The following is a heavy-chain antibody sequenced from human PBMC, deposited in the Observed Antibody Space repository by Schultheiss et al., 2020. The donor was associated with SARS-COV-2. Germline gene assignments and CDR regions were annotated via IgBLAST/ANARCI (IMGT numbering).Heavy chain of an antibody. CDR3: ARARTTVTVPYWYFDL. J-gene: IGHJ2*01. Sequence: SETLSLTCTVSGGSISSYYWSWIRQPPGKGLEWIGYIYYSGSTNYNPSLKSRVTISVDTSKNQFSLKLSSVTAADTAVYYCARARTTVTVPYWYFDLWGRGTLVTVSS. CDR2: IYYSGST. D-gene: IGHD4-17*01. CDR1: GGSISSYY. V-gene: IGHV4-59*01.